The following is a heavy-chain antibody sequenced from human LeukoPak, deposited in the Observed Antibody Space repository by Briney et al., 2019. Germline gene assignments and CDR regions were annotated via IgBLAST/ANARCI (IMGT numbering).Heavy chain of an antibody. CDR3: AKDGDFGVVIRDYFDY. V-gene: IGHV3-7*03. D-gene: IGHD3-3*01. CDR1: GFTFSSYW. Sequence: GGSLRLSCAASGFTFSSYWMSWVRQAPGKGLEWVANIKQDGSEKYYVDSVKGRFTISRDNSKNTLYLQMNSLRAEDTAVYYCAKDGDFGVVIRDYFDYWGQGTLVTVSS. CDR2: IKQDGSEK. J-gene: IGHJ4*02.